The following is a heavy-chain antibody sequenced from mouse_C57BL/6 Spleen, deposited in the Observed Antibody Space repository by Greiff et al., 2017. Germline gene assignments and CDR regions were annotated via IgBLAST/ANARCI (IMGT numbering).Heavy chain of an antibody. V-gene: IGHV5-17*01. Sequence: EVQVVESGGGLVKPGGSLKLSCAASGFTFSDYGMHWVRQAPEKGLEWVAYISSGSSTIYYADTVKGRFTISRDTAKNTLFLQMTSLRSEDTAMYYCARLRGDYYAMDYWGQGTSVTVSS. CDR3: ARLRGDYYAMDY. CDR2: ISSGSSTI. CDR1: GFTFSDYG. J-gene: IGHJ4*01.